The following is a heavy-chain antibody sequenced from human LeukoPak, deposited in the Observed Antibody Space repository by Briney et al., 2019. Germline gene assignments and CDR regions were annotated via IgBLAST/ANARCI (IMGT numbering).Heavy chain of an antibody. V-gene: IGHV3-7*01. CDR1: GFTFSSYW. D-gene: IGHD6-13*01. Sequence: GGSLRLSCAASGFTFSSYWMSWVRQAPGKGLEWVANIKQDGSEEYYVDSVKGRFTISRDNAKNSLYLQMNSLRAEDTAVYYCARDRGSSWYFGAFDIWGQGTMVTVSS. CDR3: ARDRGSSWYFGAFDI. CDR2: IKQDGSEE. J-gene: IGHJ3*02.